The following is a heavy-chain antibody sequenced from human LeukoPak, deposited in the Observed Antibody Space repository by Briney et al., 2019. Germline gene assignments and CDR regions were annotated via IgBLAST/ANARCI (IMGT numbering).Heavy chain of an antibody. Sequence: ASVKVSCKASGYTFTSYAMHWVRQAPGQGLEWMGRIIPILGIANYAQKFQGRVTITADKSTSTAYMELSSLRSEDTAVYYCARAPFRGYSYGYWFDPWGQGTLVTVSS. J-gene: IGHJ5*02. CDR1: GYTFTSYA. D-gene: IGHD5-18*01. V-gene: IGHV1-69*04. CDR3: ARAPFRGYSYGYWFDP. CDR2: IIPILGIA.